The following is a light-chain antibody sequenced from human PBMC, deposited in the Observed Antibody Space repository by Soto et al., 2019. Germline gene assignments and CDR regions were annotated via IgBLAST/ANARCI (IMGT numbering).Light chain of an antibody. J-gene: IGKJ1*01. Sequence: EIVMTQSPATLSVSPGERATLSCRASQSVSSNLAWYQQKPGQAPRLLIYGASTRATGIPARFSGSGSGTEFTLTISSRQSEAFEVYYCQQYNNWWTFGQGTKVEIK. CDR1: QSVSSN. CDR3: QQYNNWWT. V-gene: IGKV3-15*01. CDR2: GAS.